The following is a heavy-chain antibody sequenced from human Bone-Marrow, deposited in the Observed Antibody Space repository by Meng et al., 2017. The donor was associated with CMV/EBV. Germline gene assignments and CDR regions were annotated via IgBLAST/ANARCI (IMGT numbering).Heavy chain of an antibody. D-gene: IGHD3-10*01. CDR1: GGSISSSSYY. V-gene: IGHV4-39*01. J-gene: IGHJ5*02. CDR3: ARKAHYDGSGSYLHDRFDP. CDR2: IYCSRNT. Sequence: SETLSLTCTVSGGSISSSSYYWGWIRPPPGKGLEWIGSIYCSRNTYYNPSLKRRVTISVDTSKNQYSLKLSSVTAADTAVYYCARKAHYDGSGSYLHDRFDPWGQGTLVTVSS.